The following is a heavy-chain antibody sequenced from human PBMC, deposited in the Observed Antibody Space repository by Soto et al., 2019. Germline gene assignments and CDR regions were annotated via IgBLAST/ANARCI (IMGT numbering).Heavy chain of an antibody. CDR3: ARGPDDSDVPRWDY. Sequence: ASVKVSCMASGYIFNRFYLHWVRQAPGQGLEWMGIINTRGGTTAYAQNFRGRLTVTRDTSTSTLYMDLKNLRSEDTAVYYCARGPDDSDVPRWDYWGQGTRVTVSS. J-gene: IGHJ4*02. CDR2: INTRGGTT. CDR1: GYIFNRFY. D-gene: IGHD4-17*01. V-gene: IGHV1-46*02.